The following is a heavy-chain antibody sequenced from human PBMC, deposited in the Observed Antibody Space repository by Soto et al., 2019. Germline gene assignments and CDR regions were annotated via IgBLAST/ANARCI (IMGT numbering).Heavy chain of an antibody. V-gene: IGHV5-51*01. Sequence: GESLKISCKGSGYSFTSYWIVWERQIPGKGLEWMGTIYPGDSDTRYSPSFRGQVTSAADKSISTAYLQWNSLKASDTAMYFCARHKGYCSSTSCNGMDVWGQGATVTVSS. J-gene: IGHJ6*02. CDR1: GYSFTSYW. CDR2: IYPGDSDT. D-gene: IGHD2-2*01. CDR3: ARHKGYCSSTSCNGMDV.